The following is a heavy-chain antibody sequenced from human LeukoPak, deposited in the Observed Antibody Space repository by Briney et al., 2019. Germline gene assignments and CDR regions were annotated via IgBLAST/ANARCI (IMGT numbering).Heavy chain of an antibody. J-gene: IGHJ4*02. CDR3: AREWDYLGFDY. Sequence: SETLSLTCTVSGGSISSYFWSWIRQPPGKGLEWIGYIYYSGSTNYNPSLKSRVTISVDTSKNQFSLKLSSVTAADTAVYYCAREWDYLGFDYWGQGTLVTVSS. V-gene: IGHV4-59*12. D-gene: IGHD3-16*01. CDR2: IYYSGST. CDR1: GGSISSYF.